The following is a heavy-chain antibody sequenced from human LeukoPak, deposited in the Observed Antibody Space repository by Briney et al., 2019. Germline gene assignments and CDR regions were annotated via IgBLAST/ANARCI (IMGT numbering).Heavy chain of an antibody. J-gene: IGHJ4*02. CDR3: ARVGHDYGGNALDY. CDR2: IIPIFGAE. V-gene: IGHV1-69*01. D-gene: IGHD4-23*01. Sequence: SAKIPCNATGGTFSSYAISWVRQPPGQRLEWMVAIIPIFGAENYAQEFEGSVTITADESTSTAYMELSSLRSEDTAVYYCARVGHDYGGNALDYWGQGTLVTVSS. CDR1: GGTFSSYA.